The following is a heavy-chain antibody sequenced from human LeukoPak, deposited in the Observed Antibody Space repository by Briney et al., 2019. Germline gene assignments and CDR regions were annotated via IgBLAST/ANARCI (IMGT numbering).Heavy chain of an antibody. CDR2: IYHSGNT. D-gene: IGHD2-15*01. CDR3: ARDFGGPPTLYYYYYMDV. CDR1: GDSITSSNW. Sequence: SETLSLTCAVSGDSITSSNWWSWVRQPPEKGLEWIGEIYHSGNTNYNPPLKSRVTISLDKSKNQFSLKLNSVTAADTAVYYCARDFGGPPTLYYYYYMDVWGKGTTVTVSS. J-gene: IGHJ6*03. V-gene: IGHV4-4*02.